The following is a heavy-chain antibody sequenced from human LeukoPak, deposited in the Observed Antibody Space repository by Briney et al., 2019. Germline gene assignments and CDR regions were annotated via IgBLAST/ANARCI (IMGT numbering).Heavy chain of an antibody. CDR3: ARAGSGWYYGFDY. D-gene: IGHD6-19*01. Sequence: GGSLRLSCAASGFTFSSNYISWVRQAPGKGLEWVSVIYSGGSTYYADSVKGRFTISRDNSKNTLYLQMNSLRAEDTAVYYCARAGSGWYYGFDYWGQGTLVTVSS. CDR2: IYSGGST. V-gene: IGHV3-66*01. J-gene: IGHJ4*02. CDR1: GFTFSSNY.